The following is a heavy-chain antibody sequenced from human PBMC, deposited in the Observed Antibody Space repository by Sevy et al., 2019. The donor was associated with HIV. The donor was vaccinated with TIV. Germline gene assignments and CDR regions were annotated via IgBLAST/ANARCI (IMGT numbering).Heavy chain of an antibody. CDR1: GYRFSDYW. D-gene: IGHD1-1*01. Sequence: GESLKISCKGFGYRFSDYWIGWVRQMPGKGLEWMEIIYPGDSDTRYSPSFQGQVTISADKSISTAYLQWSTLKASATAMYFCARGARGTLPSYYYYTLDVWGQGTTVTVSS. V-gene: IGHV5-51*01. CDR2: IYPGDSDT. CDR3: ARGARGTLPSYYYYTLDV. J-gene: IGHJ6*02.